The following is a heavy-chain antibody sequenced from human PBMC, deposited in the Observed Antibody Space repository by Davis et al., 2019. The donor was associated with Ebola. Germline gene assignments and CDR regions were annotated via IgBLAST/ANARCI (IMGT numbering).Heavy chain of an antibody. V-gene: IGHV1-3*01. CDR3: AMTTVTLQRFDY. Sequence: ASVKVSCKASGNIFTLYAIHWVRQVPGQRLEWMGWINAGNGDTEYSQKFQGRLTITRNTSASTAYMELSSLTSEDTALYYCAMTTVTLQRFDYWGQGTLVTVSS. D-gene: IGHD4-17*01. CDR2: INAGNGDT. J-gene: IGHJ4*02. CDR1: GNIFTLYA.